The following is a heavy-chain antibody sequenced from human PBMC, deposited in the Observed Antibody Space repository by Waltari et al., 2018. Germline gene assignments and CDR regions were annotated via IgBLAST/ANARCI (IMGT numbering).Heavy chain of an antibody. CDR1: GSTSGTYG. CDR3: AKALYSSGWYEGVDY. CDR2: IRYDGSNK. V-gene: IGHV3-30*02. D-gene: IGHD6-19*01. Sequence: VPMVASGGGVVQAGGSLRLCWAASGSTSGTYGIHWVRQAPGKGLEWVAFIRYDGSNKYYGDSVKGRFTISRDNSKNTLYLQMNSLRAEDTAVYYCAKALYSSGWYEGVDYWGQGTLVTVSS. J-gene: IGHJ4*02.